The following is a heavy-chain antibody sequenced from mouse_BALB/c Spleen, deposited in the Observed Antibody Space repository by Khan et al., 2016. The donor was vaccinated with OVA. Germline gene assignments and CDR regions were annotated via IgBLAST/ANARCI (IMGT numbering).Heavy chain of an antibody. J-gene: IGHJ3*01. Sequence: EVELVESGGGLVQPGGSRTLSCAASGFTFSDYGMAWVRQAPGKGPEWVAFISDLAYTIYYADTVTGRFTISRENAKNTLYLEMRSLRAEDTASYYSARGGGTAPFAYWGLGTLVTVSA. CDR3: ARGGGTAPFAY. V-gene: IGHV5-15*02. CDR1: GFTFSDYG. CDR2: ISDLAYTI. D-gene: IGHD1-2*01.